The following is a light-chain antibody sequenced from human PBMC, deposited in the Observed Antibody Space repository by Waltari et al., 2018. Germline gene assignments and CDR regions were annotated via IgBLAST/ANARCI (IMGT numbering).Light chain of an antibody. CDR2: EDS. V-gene: IGLV1-51*02. J-gene: IGLJ7*01. CDR3: GTWDSSLSGAV. Sequence: QSVLTQPPSVSAAPGQRVTIPSSGGSSNIGNNDVSWYRQFPGTAPKLLIYEDSERPSGIPGRFSGSKSGTSATLDITGLQAGDEADYYCGTWDSSLSGAVFGGGTHLTVL. CDR1: SSNIGNND.